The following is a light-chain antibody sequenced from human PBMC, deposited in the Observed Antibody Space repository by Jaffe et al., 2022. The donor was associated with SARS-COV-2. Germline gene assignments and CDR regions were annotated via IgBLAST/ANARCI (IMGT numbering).Light chain of an antibody. J-gene: IGKJ5*01. V-gene: IGKV2-28*01. CDR1: QSLLYRSGYNY. Sequence: DIVMTQSPLSLPVTPGEPASISCRSSQSLLYRSGYNYLDWYMQRPGQSPQLLIYLGSNRASGVPDRFSGSGSGTDFTLKISRVEAEDAGVYYCMQALQTPITFGQGTRLEIK. CDR3: MQALQTPIT. CDR2: LGS.